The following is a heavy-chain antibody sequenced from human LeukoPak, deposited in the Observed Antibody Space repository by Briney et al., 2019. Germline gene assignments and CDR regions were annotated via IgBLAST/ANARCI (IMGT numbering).Heavy chain of an antibody. V-gene: IGHV4-59*08. CDR3: ARHPVVPAVFGF. D-gene: IGHD2-2*01. J-gene: IGHJ4*02. CDR1: GDSISSYY. CDR2: IYNSGST. Sequence: SETLSLACTVSGDSISSYYWRWIRQPPGKGLEWIGYIYNSGSTNYNPSLKSRVTISIDTSKNQFSLKLSSVTAADTAIYYCARHPVVPAVFGFWGQGTLVTVSS.